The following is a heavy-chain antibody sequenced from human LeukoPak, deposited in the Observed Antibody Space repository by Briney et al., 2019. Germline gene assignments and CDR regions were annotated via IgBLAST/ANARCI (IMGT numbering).Heavy chain of an antibody. CDR2: IIPIFGTA. CDR3: ARVQELRSDAFDI. V-gene: IGHV1-69*05. CDR1: GGTFRSYA. Sequence: GASVKVSCKASGGTFRSYAISWVRQAPGQGLEWMGGIIPIFGTANYAQKFQGRDTITTDESTSTAYMELSSLRSEDTAVYYCARVQELRSDAFDIWGQGTMVTVSS. J-gene: IGHJ3*02. D-gene: IGHD1-7*01.